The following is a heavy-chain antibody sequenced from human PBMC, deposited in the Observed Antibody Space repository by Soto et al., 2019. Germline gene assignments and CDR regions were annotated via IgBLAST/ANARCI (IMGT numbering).Heavy chain of an antibody. CDR2: ISSSSSTI. V-gene: IGHV3-48*01. CDR3: ARGTYYDYIMGGDAFDI. J-gene: IGHJ3*02. Sequence: EVQLVESGGGLVQPGGSLRLSCAASGFTFSSYSMNWVRQAPGKGLEWVSYISSSSSTIYYADSGKGRFTISRDNAKNSLYLQMNSLRAEDTAVYYCARGTYYDYIMGGDAFDIWGQGTMVTVSS. D-gene: IGHD3-16*01. CDR1: GFTFSSYS.